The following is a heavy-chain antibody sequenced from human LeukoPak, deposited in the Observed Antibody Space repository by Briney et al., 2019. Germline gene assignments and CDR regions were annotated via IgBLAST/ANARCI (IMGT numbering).Heavy chain of an antibody. D-gene: IGHD3-16*02. CDR3: ARDSLYYFDY. J-gene: IGHJ4*02. V-gene: IGHV1-69*05. CDR1: GGTFSSYA. CDR2: IIPIFGTA. Sequence: SVKVSCKVSGGTFSSYAISWVRQAPGQGLEWMGRIIPIFGTANYAQKFQGRVTITTDESTSTAYMELSSLRSEDTAVYYCARDSLYYFDYWGQGTLVTVSS.